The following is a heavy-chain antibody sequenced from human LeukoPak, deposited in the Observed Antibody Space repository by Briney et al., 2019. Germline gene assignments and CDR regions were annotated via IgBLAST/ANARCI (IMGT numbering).Heavy chain of an antibody. CDR2: ISYDGSNK. Sequence: GGSLRLSCAASGFTFSSYAMHWVRQAPGKGLEWVAVISYDGSNKYYADSVKGRFIISRDNSKNTLYLQMNSLRAEDTAVYYCARDRYYGSGRNAYYYYGMDVWGQGTTVTVSS. D-gene: IGHD3-10*01. CDR1: GFTFSSYA. J-gene: IGHJ6*02. V-gene: IGHV3-30*04. CDR3: ARDRYYGSGRNAYYYYGMDV.